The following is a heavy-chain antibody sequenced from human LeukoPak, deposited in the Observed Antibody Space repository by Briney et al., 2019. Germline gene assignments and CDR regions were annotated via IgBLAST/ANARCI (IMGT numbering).Heavy chain of an antibody. Sequence: GGSLRLSCAASGFTFSSYWMHWVRQAPGKGLVWVSRINSDGSSTNYADSVKGRFTISRDNAKNTLYLQMNSLGVEDTAVYYCARALYYSNYLGYWGQGTLVSVSS. CDR3: ARALYYSNYLGY. V-gene: IGHV3-74*01. D-gene: IGHD2-2*01. J-gene: IGHJ4*02. CDR2: INSDGSST. CDR1: GFTFSSYW.